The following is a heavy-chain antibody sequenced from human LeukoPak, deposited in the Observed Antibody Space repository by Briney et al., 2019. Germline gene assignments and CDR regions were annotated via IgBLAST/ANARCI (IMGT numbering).Heavy chain of an antibody. Sequence: SETLSLTCTVSGGSISGSSYHWGWIRQPPGKGLEWIGSINYRGHTYYNPSLESRVTISVDTSKNQFSLTVSSVTAADTALYYCAPTYSYTGGGYEYWGQGTLVTVSS. CDR3: APTYSYTGGGYEY. V-gene: IGHV4-39*01. D-gene: IGHD5-18*01. CDR2: INYRGHT. J-gene: IGHJ4*02. CDR1: GGSISGSSYH.